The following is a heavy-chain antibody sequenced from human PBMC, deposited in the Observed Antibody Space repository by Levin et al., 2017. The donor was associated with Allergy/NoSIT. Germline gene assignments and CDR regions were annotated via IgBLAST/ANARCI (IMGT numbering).Heavy chain of an antibody. J-gene: IGHJ4*02. Sequence: GESLKISCAASGFTFSSYAMSWVRQAPGKGLEWVSAISGSGGSTYYADSVKGRFTISRDNSKNTLYLQMNSLRAEDTAVYYCAKSPWGWRTTVTTFFDYWGQGTLVTVSS. CDR3: AKSPWGWRTTVTTFFDY. CDR2: ISGSGGST. D-gene: IGHD4-17*01. CDR1: GFTFSSYA. V-gene: IGHV3-23*01.